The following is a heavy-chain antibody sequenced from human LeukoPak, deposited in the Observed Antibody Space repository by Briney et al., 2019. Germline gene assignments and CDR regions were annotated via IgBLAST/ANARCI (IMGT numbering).Heavy chain of an antibody. J-gene: IGHJ4*02. CDR2: ISSSGTPI. CDR3: ARAYTYSSNWSDY. Sequence: PGGSLRLSCAASGFTFSDYYMNWIRQAPGKGLEWISYISSSGTPIYYADSVKGRFTISRDNAKNSLYLQMNSLRAEDTAVYYCARAYTYSSNWSDYWGQGTLVTVSS. V-gene: IGHV3-11*04. D-gene: IGHD6-13*01. CDR1: GFTFSDYY.